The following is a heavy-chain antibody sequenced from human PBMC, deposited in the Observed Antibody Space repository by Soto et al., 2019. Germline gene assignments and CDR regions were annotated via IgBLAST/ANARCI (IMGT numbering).Heavy chain of an antibody. Sequence: GASVKVSCKASGYTFPSYYMHWVRQAPGQGLEWMGIINPSGGSTSYAQKFKGRVTITTDTSTSTAYMELRSLRSDDTAVYYCARLHPRLGTHHMDVWGKGTTVTVSS. CDR1: GYTFPSYY. D-gene: IGHD1-1*01. V-gene: IGHV1-46*01. CDR3: ARLHPRLGTHHMDV. CDR2: INPSGGST. J-gene: IGHJ6*03.